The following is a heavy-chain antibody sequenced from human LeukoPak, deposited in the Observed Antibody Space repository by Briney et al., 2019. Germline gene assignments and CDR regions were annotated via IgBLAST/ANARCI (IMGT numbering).Heavy chain of an antibody. Sequence: GGSLRLSCAASGFTFSSYWMHWVRQAPGKGLVWVSRINSDGSSTSYADSVKGRFTISRDNAKNTLYLQMNSLRAEDTAVYYCAREFGSVVGRNYYYYMDVWGKGTTVTISS. V-gene: IGHV3-74*01. D-gene: IGHD1-26*01. CDR3: AREFGSVVGRNYYYYMDV. CDR1: GFTFSSYW. J-gene: IGHJ6*03. CDR2: INSDGSST.